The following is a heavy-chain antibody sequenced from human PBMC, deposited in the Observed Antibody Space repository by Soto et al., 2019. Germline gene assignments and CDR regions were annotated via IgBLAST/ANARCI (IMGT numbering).Heavy chain of an antibody. V-gene: IGHV3-23*01. CDR2: ISGSGGST. CDR3: AKDKMMEEILWFGESPLFY. J-gene: IGHJ4*02. D-gene: IGHD3-10*01. CDR1: GFTFSSYA. Sequence: GGSLRLSCAASGFTFSSYAMSWVRQAPGKGLEWVSAISGSGGSTYYADSVKGRFTISRDNSKNTLYLQMNSLRAEDTAVYYCAKDKMMEEILWFGESPLFYWGQGTLVTVSS.